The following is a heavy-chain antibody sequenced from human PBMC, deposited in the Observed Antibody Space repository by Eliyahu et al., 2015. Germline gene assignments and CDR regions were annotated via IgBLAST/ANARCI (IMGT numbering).Heavy chain of an antibody. CDR3: ARDYYGSGSRRFDP. CDR2: INPNSGGT. J-gene: IGHJ5*02. V-gene: IGHV1-2*04. CDR1: GYXFTDXY. D-gene: IGHD3-10*01. Sequence: QVQLVQSGAEXKKPGASVKVPCKXSGYXFTDXYIHWVRQAPGQGLEWMGWINPNSGGTNYAQKFQGWVTMTRDTSISSAFMELSRLKSDDTAVYYCARDYYGSGSRRFDPWGQGTLVTVSS.